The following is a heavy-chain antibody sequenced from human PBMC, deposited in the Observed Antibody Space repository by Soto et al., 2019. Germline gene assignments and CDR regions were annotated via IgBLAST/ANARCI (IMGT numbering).Heavy chain of an antibody. CDR3: ARGRITMIVVVTPPDY. V-gene: IGHV1-18*01. Sequence: ASVKVSCKASGYTFTSYGISWVRQAPGQRLEWMGWINAYNGNTNYAQKFQGRVTITRDTSTSTAYMELSSLRSEDTAVYYCARGRITMIVVVTPPDYWGQGTLVTSPQ. D-gene: IGHD3-22*01. J-gene: IGHJ4*02. CDR2: INAYNGNT. CDR1: GYTFTSYG.